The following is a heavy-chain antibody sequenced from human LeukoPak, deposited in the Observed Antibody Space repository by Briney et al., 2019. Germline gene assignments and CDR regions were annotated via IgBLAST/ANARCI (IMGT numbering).Heavy chain of an antibody. D-gene: IGHD3-22*01. CDR3: ARDGDYEDAFDV. V-gene: IGHV3-30*03. J-gene: IGHJ3*01. CDR1: GFSFNNHG. Sequence: GGSLRLSCAASGFSFNNHGMHWLRQAPGKGLEWVAVLSHDENIRHYVDSVKGRFTISRDDSKNTLFLQMNSLRGEDTAVYYCARDGDYEDAFDVWGQGTMVTVSS. CDR2: LSHDENIR.